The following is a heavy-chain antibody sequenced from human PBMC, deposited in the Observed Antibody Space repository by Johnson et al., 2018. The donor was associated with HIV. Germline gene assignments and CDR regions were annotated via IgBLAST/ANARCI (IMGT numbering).Heavy chain of an antibody. J-gene: IGHJ3*02. CDR3: AKDRDYYGSGLI. CDR1: GFIFTNFA. D-gene: IGHD3-10*01. Sequence: QVLLVEYGGGVVQPGRSLRLACPVSGFIFTNFAMHWVRQAPGKGLEWVAFIRYDGSNKYYADSVKGRFTISRDNSKNTLYLQMNSLRAEDTAVYYCAKDRDYYGSGLIWGQGTMVTVSS. V-gene: IGHV3-30*02. CDR2: IRYDGSNK.